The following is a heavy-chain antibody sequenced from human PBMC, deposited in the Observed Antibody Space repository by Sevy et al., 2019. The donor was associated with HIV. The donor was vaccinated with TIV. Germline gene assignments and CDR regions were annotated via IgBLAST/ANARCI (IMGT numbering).Heavy chain of an antibody. CDR3: ASLPNNYYDSSGYSGNDAFDI. V-gene: IGHV3-33*01. D-gene: IGHD3-22*01. CDR1: GFTFSSYG. CDR2: IWNDRSNK. J-gene: IGHJ3*02. Sequence: GGSLRLSCAASGFTFSSYGMHWVRQAPGKGLEWVAVIWNDRSNKHYADSVKGRFTISSDNSKNTLYLQMNSLGAEDTAVYYCASLPNNYYDSSGYSGNDAFDIWGQGTMVTVSS.